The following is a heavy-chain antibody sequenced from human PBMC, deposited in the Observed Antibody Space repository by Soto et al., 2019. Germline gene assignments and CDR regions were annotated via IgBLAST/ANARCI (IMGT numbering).Heavy chain of an antibody. CDR3: ARGGPVRFLEWLPTPGPLDP. J-gene: IGHJ5*02. V-gene: IGHV4-34*01. D-gene: IGHD3-3*01. CDR2: INHSGST. Sequence: SETLSLTCAVYGGSFSGYYWSWIRQPPGKGLEWIGEINHSGSTNYNPSLKSRVTISVDTSKNQFSLKLSSVTAADTAVYYCARGGPVRFLEWLPTPGPLDPWGQGTLVTV. CDR1: GGSFSGYY.